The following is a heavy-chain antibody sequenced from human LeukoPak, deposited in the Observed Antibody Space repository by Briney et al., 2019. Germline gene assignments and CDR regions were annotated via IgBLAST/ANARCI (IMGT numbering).Heavy chain of an antibody. CDR3: ARDQVPEQWPVGAYDI. V-gene: IGHV3-30-3*01. CDR2: ISYDGSNK. J-gene: IGHJ3*02. Sequence: GGSLRLSCAASGFTFSSYAMHWVRQAPGKGLEWVAVISYDGSNKYYADSVKGRFTISRDNSKNTLYLQMNSLRAEDTAVYYCARDQVPEQWPVGAYDIWGQGTMVTVSS. D-gene: IGHD6-19*01. CDR1: GFTFSSYA.